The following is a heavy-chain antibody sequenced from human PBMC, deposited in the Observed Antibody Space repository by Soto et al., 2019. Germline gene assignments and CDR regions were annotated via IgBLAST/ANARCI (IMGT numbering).Heavy chain of an antibody. CDR3: ARIDEDYGGKGYFDN. CDR1: GYTFTAYY. D-gene: IGHD4-17*01. CDR2: INPNTGDT. Sequence: ASVKVSCKTFGYTFTAYYIYWVRQAPGQGLEWMGRINPNTGDTNHAQKFQGRVSMTRDTSISTAYMELSRLTSDDSAVYYGARIDEDYGGKGYFDNWGQGTLVTSPQ. V-gene: IGHV1-2*02. J-gene: IGHJ4*02.